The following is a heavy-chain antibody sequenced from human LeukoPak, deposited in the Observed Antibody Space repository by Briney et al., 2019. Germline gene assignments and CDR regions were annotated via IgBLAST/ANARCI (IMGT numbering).Heavy chain of an antibody. Sequence: SQTLSLTCTVSADSLSSGGHYRAWIRQLPGKGLESIGFIHHSGSSRHNPSLKDRVAISVDASRKQFALRLSSVTAADTAIYYCARGGNRFGGFYFDYWGQGIQAIVSS. CDR2: IHHSGSS. J-gene: IGHJ4*02. D-gene: IGHD3-10*01. V-gene: IGHV4-31*03. CDR1: ADSLSSGGHY. CDR3: ARGGNRFGGFYFDY.